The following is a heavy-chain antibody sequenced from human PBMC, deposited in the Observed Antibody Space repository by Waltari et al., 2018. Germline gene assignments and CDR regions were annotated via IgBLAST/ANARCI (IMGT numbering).Heavy chain of an antibody. Sequence: EVQLLESGGGLVQPGGSLRLSWAVPGITLSAYAMSWVRQAPGKGLEWVSGINDGGGSTYYADSVKGRFTISRDNSRKMLFLQMSGLRAEDTAIYYCAKETLRWFDYWGQGTLVAVSS. CDR2: INDGGGST. J-gene: IGHJ4*02. CDR3: AKETLRWFDY. CDR1: GITLSAYA. V-gene: IGHV3-23*01. D-gene: IGHD5-12*01.